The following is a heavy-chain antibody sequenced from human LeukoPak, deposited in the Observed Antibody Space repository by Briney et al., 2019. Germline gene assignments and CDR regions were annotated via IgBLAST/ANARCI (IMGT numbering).Heavy chain of an antibody. V-gene: IGHV3-23*01. CDR1: GFTFNTYA. D-gene: IGHD6-6*01. Sequence: PGGSLRLSCAASGFTFNTYAMSWVRQAPWERLQWVSGISDSGGNTYYADSVRGRFTISRDNSKNTLYQQMNSLRAEDTAVYYCARHRSSWLIDYWGQGTLVTVSS. CDR2: ISDSGGNT. CDR3: ARHRSSWLIDY. J-gene: IGHJ4*02.